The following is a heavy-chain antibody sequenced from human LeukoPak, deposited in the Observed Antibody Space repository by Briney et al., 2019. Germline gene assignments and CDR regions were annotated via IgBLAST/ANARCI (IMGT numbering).Heavy chain of an antibody. J-gene: IGHJ5*02. CDR1: GGTFSSYA. V-gene: IGHV1-69*13. CDR2: IIPIFGTA. Sequence: ASVKVSCKASGGTFSSYAISWGRQAPGQGLEWRGGIIPIFGTANYAQKFQGRVTITADESTSTAYMELSSLRSEDTAVYYCARDPEDIVVVPAAIGEVWFDPWGQGTLVTVSS. D-gene: IGHD2-2*02. CDR3: ARDPEDIVVVPAAIGEVWFDP.